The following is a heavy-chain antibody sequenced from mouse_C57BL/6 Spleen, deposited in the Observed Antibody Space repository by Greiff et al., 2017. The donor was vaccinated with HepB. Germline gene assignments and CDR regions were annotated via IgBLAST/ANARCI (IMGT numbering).Heavy chain of an antibody. V-gene: IGHV5-16*01. J-gene: IGHJ4*01. Sequence: EVQRVESEGGLVQPGSSMKLSCTASGFTFSDYYMAWVRQVPEKGLEWVANINYDGSSTYYLDSLKSRFIISRDNAKNILYLQMSSLKSEDTATYYCARELDYYAMDYWGQGTSVTVSS. CDR3: ARELDYYAMDY. CDR1: GFTFSDYY. CDR2: INYDGSST. D-gene: IGHD4-1*01.